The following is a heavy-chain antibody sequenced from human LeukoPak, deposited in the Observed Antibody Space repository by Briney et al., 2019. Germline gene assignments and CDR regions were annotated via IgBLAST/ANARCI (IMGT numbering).Heavy chain of an antibody. D-gene: IGHD6-13*01. CDR3: ARPGTPSSSWSNGIDSDAFDI. CDR2: INPNSGGT. J-gene: IGHJ3*02. CDR1: GYTFTGYY. Sequence: ASVKVTCKASGYTFTGYYMHWVRQAPAQGLEWMGFINPNSGGTNYAQKFQGRVTMTRDTSISTAYMEMSRLRSDETAVYYCARPGTPSSSWSNGIDSDAFDIWGQGTMVTVSS. V-gene: IGHV1-2*02.